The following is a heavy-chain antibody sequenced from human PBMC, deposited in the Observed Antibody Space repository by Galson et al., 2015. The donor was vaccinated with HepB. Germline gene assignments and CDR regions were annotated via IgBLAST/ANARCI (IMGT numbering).Heavy chain of an antibody. Sequence: SVKVSCKASGGTFSSYAISWVRQAPGQGLEWMGGIIPIFGTANYAQKFQGRVTITADESTSTAYMELSSPRSEDTAVYYCARPDPTSSVNPRVFQHWGQGTLVTVSS. V-gene: IGHV1-69*13. J-gene: IGHJ1*01. CDR3: ARPDPTSSVNPRVFQH. D-gene: IGHD2-2*01. CDR2: IIPIFGTA. CDR1: GGTFSSYA.